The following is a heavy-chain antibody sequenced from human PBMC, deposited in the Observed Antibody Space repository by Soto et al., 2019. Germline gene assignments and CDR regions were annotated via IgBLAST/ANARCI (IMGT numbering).Heavy chain of an antibody. Sequence: ASVKVSCKASGYTFTSYAMHWVRQAPGQRLEWMGWINAGNGNTKYSQKFQGRVTITRDTSASTAYMELSSLRSEDTAVYYCARDRGYCSGSRRYVRCLDPRCQAPLVTVSS. CDR3: ARDRGYCSGSRRYVRCLDP. D-gene: IGHD2-15*01. V-gene: IGHV1-3*01. CDR1: GYTFTSYA. CDR2: INAGNGNT. J-gene: IGHJ5*02.